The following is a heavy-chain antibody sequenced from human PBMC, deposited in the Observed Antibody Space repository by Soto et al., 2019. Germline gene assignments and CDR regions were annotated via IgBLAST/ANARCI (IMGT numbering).Heavy chain of an antibody. CDR3: ARCVVHIEARPVEY. J-gene: IGHJ4*02. D-gene: IGHD6-6*01. CDR2: IYYSVST. Sequence: SSETLSLTCTVSGGSVSSGSFYCSWIRQPPGKVLEWIGYIYYSVSTNYNPSLKSRVTMSVDTSKNKFYLKLSSVTAADTAVYYCARCVVHIEARPVEYWGQGTLVTVSS. V-gene: IGHV4-61*01. CDR1: GGSVSSGSFY.